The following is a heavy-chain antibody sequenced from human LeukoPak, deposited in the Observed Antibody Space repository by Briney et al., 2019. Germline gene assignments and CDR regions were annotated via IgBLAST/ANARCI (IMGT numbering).Heavy chain of an antibody. V-gene: IGHV3-7*03. D-gene: IGHD6-25*01. CDR3: ARDRRRDYFDY. Sequence: GGSLRLSCTASGFTFSSYWMSWVRQAPGKGLEWVANIKQDGSEKYYVDSVKGRFTISRDNAKNSLYLQMNSLRAEDTAVYYCARDRRRDYFDYWGQGTLVTVSS. CDR1: GFTFSSYW. CDR2: IKQDGSEK. J-gene: IGHJ4*02.